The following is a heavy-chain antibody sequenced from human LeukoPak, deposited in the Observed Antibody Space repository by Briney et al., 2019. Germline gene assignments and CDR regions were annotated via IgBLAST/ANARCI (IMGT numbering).Heavy chain of an antibody. D-gene: IGHD1-26*01. J-gene: IGHJ4*02. CDR1: GGSISNSYY. CDR3: ARVRSYYGEVDY. V-gene: IGHV4-39*07. Sequence: KASETLSLTCTVSGGSISNSYYWGWIRQPPGKGLEWIGSIYYSGSTYYNPSLKSRVTISVDTSKNQFSLKLSSVTAADTAVYYCARVRSYYGEVDYWGQGTLVTVSS. CDR2: IYYSGST.